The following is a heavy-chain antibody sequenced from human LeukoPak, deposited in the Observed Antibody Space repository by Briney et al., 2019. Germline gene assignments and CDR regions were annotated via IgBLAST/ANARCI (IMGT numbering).Heavy chain of an antibody. J-gene: IGHJ6*02. D-gene: IGHD6-6*01. Sequence: GGSLRLSCAASGFTFSSYEMNWVRQAPGKGLEWVSYISSSGSTIYYADSVKSRFTISRDNAKNSLYLQMNSLRAEDTAVYYCARIRFSSSGMDVWGQGTTVTVSS. V-gene: IGHV3-48*03. CDR1: GFTFSSYE. CDR2: ISSSGSTI. CDR3: ARIRFSSSGMDV.